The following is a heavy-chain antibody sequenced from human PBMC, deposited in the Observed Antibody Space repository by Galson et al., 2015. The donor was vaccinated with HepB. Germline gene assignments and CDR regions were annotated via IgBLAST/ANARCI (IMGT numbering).Heavy chain of an antibody. CDR2: ISGSGGST. Sequence: SLRLSCAASGFTFSSYAMSWVRQAPGKGLEWVSAISGSGGSTYYADSVKGRFTISRDNSKNTLYLQMNSLRAEDTAVYYCANRFARIQLWLDAFDIWGQGTMVTVSS. CDR3: ANRFARIQLWLDAFDI. J-gene: IGHJ3*02. V-gene: IGHV3-23*01. CDR1: GFTFSSYA. D-gene: IGHD5-18*01.